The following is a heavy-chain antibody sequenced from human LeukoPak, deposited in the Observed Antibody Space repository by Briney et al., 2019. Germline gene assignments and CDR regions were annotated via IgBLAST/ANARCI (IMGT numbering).Heavy chain of an antibody. CDR1: GYTFTSYG. CDR2: ISAYNGNT. D-gene: IGHD5-18*01. Sequence: ASVKVSCKASGYTFTSYGISWVRQAPGQGLEWMGWISAYNGNTNYAQKLQGRVTMTTDTSTSTAYMELRSLRSDDTAVYYCARDQIQLWNHYMDVWGKGTTVTVSS. V-gene: IGHV1-18*01. J-gene: IGHJ6*03. CDR3: ARDQIQLWNHYMDV.